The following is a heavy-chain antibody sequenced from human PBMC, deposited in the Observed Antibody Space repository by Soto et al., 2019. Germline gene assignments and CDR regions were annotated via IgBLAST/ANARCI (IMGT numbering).Heavy chain of an antibody. CDR2: INAGNGNT. CDR3: ARHPGYSFGNT. CDR1: GYTFTSYA. D-gene: IGHD5-18*01. V-gene: IGHV1-3*01. Sequence: GASVKVSCKASGYTFTSYAMLWVRQAPGQRLEWMGWINAGNGNTKYSQKFQGRVTITRDTSASTAYMELSSLRSEDTAVYYCARHPGYSFGNTWGLVTLVSVSS. J-gene: IGHJ5*02.